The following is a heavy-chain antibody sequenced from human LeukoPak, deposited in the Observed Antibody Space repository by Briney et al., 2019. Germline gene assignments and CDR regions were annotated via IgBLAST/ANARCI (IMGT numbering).Heavy chain of an antibody. V-gene: IGHV3-21*01. J-gene: IGHJ1*01. CDR3: AGAAITMMLEYFQH. CDR2: ISSSSSYI. D-gene: IGHD3-22*01. Sequence: PGGSLRLSCAASGFTFSSYSMNWVRQAPGKGLEWVSSISSSSSYIYYADSVKGRFTISRGNAKNSLYLQMNSLRAEDTAVYYCAGAAITMMLEYFQHWGQGTLVTVSS. CDR1: GFTFSSYS.